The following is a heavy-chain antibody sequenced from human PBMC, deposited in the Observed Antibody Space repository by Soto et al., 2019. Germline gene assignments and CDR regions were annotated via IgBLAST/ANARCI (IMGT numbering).Heavy chain of an antibody. Sequence: ASVKVSCKASGYTFTGYYISWVRQAPGQGLEWMGWINPNSGGTNYAQKFQGRVTMTRDTSISAAYLELSRLRSDDTAVYYCARGVGGSSWYNYYYYGMDVWGQGTTVTVSS. CDR2: INPNSGGT. V-gene: IGHV1-2*02. CDR3: ARGVGGSSWYNYYYYGMDV. J-gene: IGHJ6*02. D-gene: IGHD6-13*01. CDR1: GYTFTGYY.